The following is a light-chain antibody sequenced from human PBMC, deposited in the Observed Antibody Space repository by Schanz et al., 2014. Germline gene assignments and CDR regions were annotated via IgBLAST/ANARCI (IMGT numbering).Light chain of an antibody. J-gene: IGKJ4*01. Sequence: VVVTQSPGTLSVFPGERATLSCRASHSVRTNLAWYQQKPGQPPRLLIFDASTRASGVPLRFSGSGSGTEFNLPITSLQSEDFAVYYCQQRRAFGGGTKVEIK. V-gene: IGKV3-15*01. CDR1: HSVRTN. CDR2: DAS. CDR3: QQRRA.